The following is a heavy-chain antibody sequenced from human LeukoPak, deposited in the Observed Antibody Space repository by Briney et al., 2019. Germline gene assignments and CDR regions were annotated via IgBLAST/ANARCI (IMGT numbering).Heavy chain of an antibody. Sequence: GGSLRLSSAASGFTFNNYNMNWVRQAPGKGLEWVSSISSSSSYIYYVDSVKGRFTISRDNAKNSLYLQMHSLRAEDTAVYYCARDLMGWDLHYFDYWGQGPLVTVSS. CDR1: GFTFNNYN. J-gene: IGHJ4*02. V-gene: IGHV3-21*01. CDR2: ISSSSSYI. D-gene: IGHD1-26*01. CDR3: ARDLMGWDLHYFDY.